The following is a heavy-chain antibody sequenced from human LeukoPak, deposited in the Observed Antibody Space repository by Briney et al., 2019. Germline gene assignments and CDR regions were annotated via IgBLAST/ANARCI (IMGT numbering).Heavy chain of an antibody. CDR1: GYSISSGYY. J-gene: IGHJ5*02. CDR2: IYHSGST. V-gene: IGHV4-38-2*01. Sequence: SETLSLTCAVSGYSISSGYYWGWIRQPPGKGLEWIGSIYHSGSTYYNPSLKSRVTISVDTSKNQFSLKLSSVTAADTAVYYCARPNYDLWSGYWFDPWGQGTLVTVSS. D-gene: IGHD3-3*01. CDR3: ARPNYDLWSGYWFDP.